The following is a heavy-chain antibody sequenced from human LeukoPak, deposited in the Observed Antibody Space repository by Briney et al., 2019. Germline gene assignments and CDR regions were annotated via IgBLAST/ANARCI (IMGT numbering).Heavy chain of an antibody. CDR2: ICTSGST. Sequence: PSQTLSLTCTVSGGSISSGSYYWSWIRQPAGKGLEWIGRICTSGSTNYNPSLTSRVTISVDTSKNQFSLKLSSVTAADTAVYYCARVAASYYYYMDVWGKGTTVTVSS. CDR3: ARVAASYYYYMDV. D-gene: IGHD5-18*01. J-gene: IGHJ6*03. CDR1: GGSISSGSYY. V-gene: IGHV4-61*02.